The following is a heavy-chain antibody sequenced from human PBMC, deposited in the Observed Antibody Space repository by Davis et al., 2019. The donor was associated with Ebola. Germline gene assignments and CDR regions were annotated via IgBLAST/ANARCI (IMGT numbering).Heavy chain of an antibody. J-gene: IGHJ4*02. CDR2: ITSSSSII. D-gene: IGHD3-22*01. V-gene: IGHV3-48*02. CDR1: GFTFSSYT. CDR3: ARGDLYYYDSSGYYQFDY. Sequence: PGGSLRLSCEASGFTFSSYTMNWVRQAPGKGLEWLSYITSSSSIIYYADSVKGRFTISRDNAKNSLYLQMNSLRDEDTAVYYCARGDLYYYDSSGYYQFDYWGQGTLVTVSS.